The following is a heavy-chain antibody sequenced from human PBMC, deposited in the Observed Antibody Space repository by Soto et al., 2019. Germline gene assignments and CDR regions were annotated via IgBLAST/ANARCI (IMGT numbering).Heavy chain of an antibody. CDR2: IYPGDSDT. V-gene: IGHV5-51*01. CDR3: ERNVGCSGGPCHIDC. D-gene: IGHD2-15*01. CDR1: GYSFTSYW. J-gene: IGHJ4*02. Sequence: GESLKISCNGSGYSFTSYWIGWVRQMPGKGLEWMGIIYPGDSDTRYSPSFQGQVTISADKSISTAYLQWSSLKASDTAMYYCERNVGCSGGPCHIDCWGRGTLVTVYS.